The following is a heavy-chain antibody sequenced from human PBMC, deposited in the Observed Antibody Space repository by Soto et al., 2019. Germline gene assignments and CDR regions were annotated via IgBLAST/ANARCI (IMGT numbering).Heavy chain of an antibody. Sequence: GASVKVSCKASGYTFTGYYMHWVRQAPGQGLEWMGWINPNSGGTNYAQKFQGRVTMTRDTSTSTAYMELSRLRSDDTAVYYCARAEGIAAAALDYWGQGTLVTVSS. CDR2: INPNSGGT. D-gene: IGHD6-13*01. J-gene: IGHJ4*02. CDR3: ARAEGIAAAALDY. CDR1: GYTFTGYY. V-gene: IGHV1-2*02.